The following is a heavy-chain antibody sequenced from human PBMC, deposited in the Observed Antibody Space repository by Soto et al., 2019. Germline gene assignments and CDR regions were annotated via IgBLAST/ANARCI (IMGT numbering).Heavy chain of an antibody. J-gene: IGHJ6*02. V-gene: IGHV3-15*07. D-gene: IGHD4-17*01. Sequence: PGGSLRLSCAASGFTFSNAWMNWVRQAPGKGLEWVDRIKSRTDGGTTDYAAPVKGRFTISRDDSKNTLYLQMNSMKTEDTAVYYCTTDRPLRYYGDYESFYYYGMDVWGQGTTVTVSS. CDR1: GFTFSNAW. CDR3: TTDRPLRYYGDYESFYYYGMDV. CDR2: IKSRTDGGTT.